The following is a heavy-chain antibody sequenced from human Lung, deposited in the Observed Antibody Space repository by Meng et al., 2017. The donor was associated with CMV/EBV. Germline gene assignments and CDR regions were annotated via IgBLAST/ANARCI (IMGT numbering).Heavy chain of an antibody. CDR3: ARAATYYSGSGSYYDS. CDR1: GGSFSGYY. Sequence: LXXAVYGGSFSGYYWSWIRQPPGKGLEWIGEINHSGSTNYNPSLKSRVTISVDTSKNSLYLQMNSLRAEDTAVYFCARAATYYSGSGSYYDSWGQGTXVTVSS. V-gene: IGHV4-34*01. CDR2: INHSGST. J-gene: IGHJ4*02. D-gene: IGHD3-10*01.